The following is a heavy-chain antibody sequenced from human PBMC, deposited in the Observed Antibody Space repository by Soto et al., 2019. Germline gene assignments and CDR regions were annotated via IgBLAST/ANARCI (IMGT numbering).Heavy chain of an antibody. CDR1: GFTFSSYG. CDR3: AKDIRYSYARYYYYGMDV. V-gene: IGHV3-30*18. Sequence: HPGGSLRLSCAASGFTFSSYGMHWVRQAPGKGLEWVAVISYDGSNKYYADSVKGRFTISRDNSKNTLYLQMNSLRAEDTAVYYCAKDIRYSYARYYYYGMDVWGQGTTVTVSS. CDR2: ISYDGSNK. J-gene: IGHJ6*02. D-gene: IGHD5-18*01.